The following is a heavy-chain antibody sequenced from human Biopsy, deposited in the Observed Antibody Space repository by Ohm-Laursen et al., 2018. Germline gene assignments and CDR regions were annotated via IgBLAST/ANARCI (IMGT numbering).Heavy chain of an antibody. D-gene: IGHD2-8*01. CDR3: ARDPLNGHKHFDY. Sequence: ASVKVSRKASSYTFTDYNIHWRRQAPGQGLEWMGDINCKTGATNYAQKFQGTVTMTRDTSISTAYLALGSLRSADTAIYYCARDPLNGHKHFDYWGQGSLVTVSS. J-gene: IGHJ4*02. V-gene: IGHV1-2*02. CDR1: SYTFTDYN. CDR2: INCKTGAT.